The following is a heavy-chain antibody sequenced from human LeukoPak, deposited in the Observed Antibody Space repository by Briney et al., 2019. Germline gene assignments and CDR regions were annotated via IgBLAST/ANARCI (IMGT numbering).Heavy chain of an antibody. V-gene: IGHV4-59*08. J-gene: IGHJ4*02. CDR2: IYYSGST. D-gene: IGHD3-3*01. Sequence: SETLSLTCTVSGGSISSYYWSWIRQPPGEGLEWIGYIYYSGSTNYNPSLKSRVAISVDTSKNQFSLKLSSVTAADTAVYYCARTTIFGVVIRFDYWGQGTLVTVSS. CDR1: GGSISSYY. CDR3: ARTTIFGVVIRFDY.